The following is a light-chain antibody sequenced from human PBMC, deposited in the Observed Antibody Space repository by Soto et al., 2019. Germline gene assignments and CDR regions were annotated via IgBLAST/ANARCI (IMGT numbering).Light chain of an antibody. V-gene: IGKV1-9*01. CDR1: QGISSY. CDR3: QQHNSYPVT. CDR2: TAS. Sequence: DIQLTQSPSFLSASVGDRVTITCRASQGISSYLAWYQQKPGKAPKHLIYTASTLQSGVPSRFSGSGSGTEFTLTISSLQPEDFATYYCQQHNSYPVTFGGGTKVEIK. J-gene: IGKJ4*01.